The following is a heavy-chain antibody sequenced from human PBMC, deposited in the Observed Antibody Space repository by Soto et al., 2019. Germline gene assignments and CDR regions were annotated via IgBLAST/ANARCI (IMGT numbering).Heavy chain of an antibody. D-gene: IGHD1-7*01. Sequence: SETLSLTCAVYGGSLSDYYWSWIRQPPGKGLEWIGEINHSGSTNYNPSLKSRVTISVDTSKNQFSLKLNSVTAADTAVYYCARRTNYGTFDIWGQGTMVTVSS. J-gene: IGHJ3*02. CDR3: ARRTNYGTFDI. CDR2: INHSGST. CDR1: GGSLSDYY. V-gene: IGHV4-34*01.